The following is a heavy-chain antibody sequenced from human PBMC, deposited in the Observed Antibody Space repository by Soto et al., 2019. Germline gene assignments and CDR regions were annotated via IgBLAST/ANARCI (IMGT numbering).Heavy chain of an antibody. J-gene: IGHJ4*02. V-gene: IGHV3-30*19. CDR3: ARDGVGDTLFFGSLDG. D-gene: IGHD1-26*01. Sequence: QVQLVESGGGAVQPGTSLRLSCVAPEVIFSRYGMHWIRQAPGKGLEWLEVIRFDGSNIYYADSVKGRFTISRDNSKNTLYLQMDSLRAEDTAVYYCARDGVGDTLFFGSLDGGGQGALVTVSS. CDR2: IRFDGSNI. CDR1: EVIFSRYG.